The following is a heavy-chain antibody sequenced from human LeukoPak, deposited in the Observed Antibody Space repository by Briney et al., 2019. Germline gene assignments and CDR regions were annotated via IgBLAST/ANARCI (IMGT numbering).Heavy chain of an antibody. J-gene: IGHJ6*02. V-gene: IGHV3-33*06. CDR2: IWYDGSNK. CDR3: AKDGNDFWSGPTYYYYYGMDV. D-gene: IGHD3-3*01. CDR1: GFTFSSYG. Sequence: GGSLRLSCAASGFTFSSYGMHWVRQAPGKGLEWVAVIWYDGSNKYYADSVKGRFTISRDNSKNTLYLQMNSLRAEDTAVYYCAKDGNDFWSGPTYYYYYGMDVWGQGTTVAVSS.